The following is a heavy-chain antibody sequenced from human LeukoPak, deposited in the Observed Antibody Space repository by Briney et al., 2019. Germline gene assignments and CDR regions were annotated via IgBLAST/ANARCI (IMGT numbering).Heavy chain of an antibody. CDR1: GYTFTSYG. D-gene: IGHD3-16*01. CDR2: IIPIFGTA. V-gene: IGHV1-69*13. CDR3: ASGTWGRTETFDP. J-gene: IGHJ5*02. Sequence: SVKVSCKASGYTFTSYGISWVRQAPGQGLEWMGGIIPIFGTANYAQKFQGRVTITADESTSTAYMELSSLRSEDTAVYYCASGTWGRTETFDPWGQGTLVTVSS.